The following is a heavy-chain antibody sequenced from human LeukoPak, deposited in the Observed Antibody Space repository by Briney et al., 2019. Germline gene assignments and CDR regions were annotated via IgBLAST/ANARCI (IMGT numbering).Heavy chain of an antibody. V-gene: IGHV4-59*08. CDR2: IYYSGST. Sequence: SETLSLTCTVSGGSISSYYWSWIRQPAGKGLEWIGYIYYSGSTNYNPSLKSRVTISVDTSKNQFSLKLSSVTAADTAVYYCARYNYDILTGYDYAFDIWGQGTMVTVSS. J-gene: IGHJ3*02. CDR3: ARYNYDILTGYDYAFDI. D-gene: IGHD3-9*01. CDR1: GGSISSYY.